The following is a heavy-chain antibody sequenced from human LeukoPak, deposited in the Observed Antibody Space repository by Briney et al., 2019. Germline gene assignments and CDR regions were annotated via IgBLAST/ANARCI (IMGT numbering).Heavy chain of an antibody. D-gene: IGHD1-26*01. CDR2: IKRDGSEK. CDR1: GFTFSNYW. J-gene: IGHJ4*02. V-gene: IGHV3-7*01. Sequence: PGGSLRLSCVASGFTFSNYWMTWVRQAPAKGLEWVANIKRDGSEKDYVDSVKGRFTISRDNAKNSLFLQMNSLRAEDTAVYYCASDNWELRGFDDWGQGTLVTVSS. CDR3: ASDNWELRGFDD.